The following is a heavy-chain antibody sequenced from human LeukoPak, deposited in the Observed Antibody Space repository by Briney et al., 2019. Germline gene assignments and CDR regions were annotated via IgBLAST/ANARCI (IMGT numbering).Heavy chain of an antibody. V-gene: IGHV4-34*01. CDR2: INHSGST. CDR1: GGSFSGDY. Sequence: SETLSLTCAVCGGSFSGDYWSWIRQPPGKGLEWIGEINHSGSTNYNPSLKSRVTISVDTSKNQFSLKLSSVTAADTAVYYCARRHSYPHGCVWGKGTTVTVSS. J-gene: IGHJ6*04. CDR3: ARRHSYPHGCV. D-gene: IGHD3-10*01.